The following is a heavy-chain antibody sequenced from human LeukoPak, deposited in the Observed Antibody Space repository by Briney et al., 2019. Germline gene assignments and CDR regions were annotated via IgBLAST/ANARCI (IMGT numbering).Heavy chain of an antibody. D-gene: IGHD1-26*01. CDR2: ISSSSSYI. J-gene: IGHJ4*02. Sequence: GGSLRLSCAASGFSLSGYSVNWVRQAPGKGLEWVSSISSSSSYIYYADSVKGRFTISRDNAKNSVYLQMSSLRAEDTAAYYCARDPWGSGSYWGQGTLVTVSS. CDR1: GFSLSGYS. CDR3: ARDPWGSGSY. V-gene: IGHV3-21*01.